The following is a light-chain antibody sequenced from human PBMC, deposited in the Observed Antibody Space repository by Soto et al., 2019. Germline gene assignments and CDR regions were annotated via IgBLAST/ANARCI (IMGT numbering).Light chain of an antibody. J-gene: IGKJ4*01. CDR2: DAS. CDR1: QSVSSN. Sequence: EIVMAHSPATLSVSPGERATLSCRASQSVSSNLAWYQQKPGQAPRLLIYDASTRATGIPTRFSGRGSGTEFTLTISSLQSEDFAVYYCQQYNNWPLTFGGGTKVDIK. V-gene: IGKV3-15*01. CDR3: QQYNNWPLT.